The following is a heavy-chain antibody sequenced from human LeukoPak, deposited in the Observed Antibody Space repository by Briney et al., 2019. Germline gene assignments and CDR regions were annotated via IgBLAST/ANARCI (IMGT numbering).Heavy chain of an antibody. V-gene: IGHV3-30-3*01. CDR2: ISYDGTNK. D-gene: IGHD6-25*01. Sequence: GGSLRLSCAASGFTFSSYAMHWVRQAPGKGLEWVALISYDGTNKYYADSVKGRFTISRDTSKNTLNLQMNSLRAEDTAVYYCARDGGYSSGWADFWGQGTLVSVSS. J-gene: IGHJ4*02. CDR3: ARDGGYSSGWADF. CDR1: GFTFSSYA.